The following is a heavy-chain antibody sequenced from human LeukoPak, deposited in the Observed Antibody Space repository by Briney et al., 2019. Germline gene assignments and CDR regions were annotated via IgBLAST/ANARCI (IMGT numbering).Heavy chain of an antibody. Sequence: SQTLSLTCTVSGGSISSGGYYWSWVRQPPGKGLEWIGYIYHSGSTYYNPSLKSRVTISVDRSKNQFSLKLSSVTAADTAVYYCARAYYYDSSGYYYPAFDIWGQGTMVTVSS. V-gene: IGHV4-30-2*01. D-gene: IGHD3-22*01. J-gene: IGHJ3*02. CDR2: IYHSGST. CDR1: GGSISSGGYY. CDR3: ARAYYYDSSGYYYPAFDI.